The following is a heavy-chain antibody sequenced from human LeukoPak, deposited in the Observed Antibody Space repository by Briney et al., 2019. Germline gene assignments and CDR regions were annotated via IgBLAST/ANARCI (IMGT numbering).Heavy chain of an antibody. D-gene: IGHD3-10*01. V-gene: IGHV4-59*12. CDR2: IYYVGTT. Sequence: PSETLSLTCTVSGVALTNYFWTWIRQAPGKGLEWIGYIYYVGTTNYNPSLKSRASMSVDMSKNQFSLNLTSVTPADTAVYYCAREGYGSGSSHFMDVWGTGTTVTVSS. CDR1: GVALTNYF. CDR3: AREGYGSGSSHFMDV. J-gene: IGHJ6*03.